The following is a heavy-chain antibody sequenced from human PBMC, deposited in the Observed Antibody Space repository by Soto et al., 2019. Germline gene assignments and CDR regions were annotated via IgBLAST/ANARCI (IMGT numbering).Heavy chain of an antibody. CDR2: IYYSGST. Sequence: LSLTCTVSGGSISSSSYYWGWIRQPPGKGLEWIGSIYYSGSTYYNPSLKSRVTISVDTSKNQFSLKLSSVTAADTAVYFCARHISQDYYDSSGYGWFDPWGQGTLVTVSS. J-gene: IGHJ5*02. D-gene: IGHD3-22*01. CDR1: GGSISSSSYY. CDR3: ARHISQDYYDSSGYGWFDP. V-gene: IGHV4-39*01.